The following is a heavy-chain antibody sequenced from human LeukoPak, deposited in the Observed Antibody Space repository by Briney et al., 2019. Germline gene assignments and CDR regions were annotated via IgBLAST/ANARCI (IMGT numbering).Heavy chain of an antibody. V-gene: IGHV4-59*01. J-gene: IGHJ6*03. D-gene: IGHD3-10*01. CDR2: IYYSGST. Sequence: PSETLSLTCTVSGGSISSYYWSWIRQPPGKGLEWIGYIYYSGSTNYNPSLKSRVTISVDTSKNQFSLKLSSVTAADTAVYYCAGTSYGSDYMDVWGQGTTVTVSS. CDR3: AGTSYGSDYMDV. CDR1: GGSISSYY.